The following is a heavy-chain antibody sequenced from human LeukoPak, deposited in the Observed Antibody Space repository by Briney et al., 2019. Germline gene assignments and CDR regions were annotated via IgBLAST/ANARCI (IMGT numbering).Heavy chain of an antibody. CDR2: IRYDGSDK. CDR3: ARVMVRGVNAFDI. J-gene: IGHJ3*02. V-gene: IGHV3-30*02. CDR1: AFTFSSYG. Sequence: GGSLRLSCAASAFTFSSYGMHWVRQAPGKGLEWVAFIRYDGSDKYYADSVKGRVTISRDNSKNTLYLQMNSLRAEDTAVYYCARVMVRGVNAFDIWGQGTMVTVSS. D-gene: IGHD3-10*01.